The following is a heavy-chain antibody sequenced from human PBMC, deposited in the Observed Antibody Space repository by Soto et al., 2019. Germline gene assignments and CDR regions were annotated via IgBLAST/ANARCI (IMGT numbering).Heavy chain of an antibody. V-gene: IGHV4-30-4*01. J-gene: IGHJ5*02. CDR1: CGSIGSGDYY. CDR2: IYYSGST. CDR3: AKFESGYYAWFDP. Sequence: SETLSLTCTVSCGSIGSGDYYWSWIRQPPGKGLEWIGYIYYSGSTYYNPSLKSRVTISVDTSKNQFSLKLSSVTAADTAVYYCAKFESGYYAWFDPWGQGTLVTVSS. D-gene: IGHD3-3*01.